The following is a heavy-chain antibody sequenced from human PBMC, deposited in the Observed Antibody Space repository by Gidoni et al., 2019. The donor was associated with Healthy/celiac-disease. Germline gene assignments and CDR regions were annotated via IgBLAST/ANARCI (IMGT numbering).Heavy chain of an antibody. CDR3: ARGLRIAVAGTSRFDY. D-gene: IGHD6-19*01. J-gene: IGHJ4*02. Sequence: QVQLQQSGAGLLKPSETLSLTCAVHGRSFSGSYWSWIRQPPGKGLEWMGEINHSGTTNYNPSLNSRVTISVDTSKNQFSLKLSSVTAADTAVYYCARGLRIAVAGTSRFDYWGQGTLVTVSS. CDR2: INHSGTT. CDR1: GRSFSGSY. V-gene: IGHV4-34*01.